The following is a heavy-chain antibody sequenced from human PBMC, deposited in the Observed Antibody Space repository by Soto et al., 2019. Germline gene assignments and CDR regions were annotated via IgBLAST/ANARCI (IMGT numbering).Heavy chain of an antibody. CDR1: GGSISSGGYY. Sequence: SETLSLTCTVSGGSISSGGYYWSWIRQHPGKGLEWIGYIYYSGSTYYNPSLKSRVTISVDTSKNQFSLKLSSVTAADTAVYYCARNIAVARFDAFDIWGQGTMVTVSS. CDR2: IYYSGST. V-gene: IGHV4-39*01. D-gene: IGHD6-19*01. CDR3: ARNIAVARFDAFDI. J-gene: IGHJ3*02.